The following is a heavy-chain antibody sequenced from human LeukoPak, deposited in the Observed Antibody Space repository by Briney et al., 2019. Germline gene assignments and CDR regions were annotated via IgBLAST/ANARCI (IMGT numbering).Heavy chain of an antibody. CDR3: AKDNAYYYADY. CDR2: IGYGGRNK. CDR1: GFTFSSYG. J-gene: IGHJ4*02. Sequence: PGGSLRLSCAASGFTFSSYGIHWVRQAPGKGLEWVTFIGYGGRNKYYADSVKGRFTISRDNSKNTLYLQMNSLRAEDTAVYYCAKDNAYYYADYWGQGTLVTVSS. V-gene: IGHV3-30*02. D-gene: IGHD3-10*01.